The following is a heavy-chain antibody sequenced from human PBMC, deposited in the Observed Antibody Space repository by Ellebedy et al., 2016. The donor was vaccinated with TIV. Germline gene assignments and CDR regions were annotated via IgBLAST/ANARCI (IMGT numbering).Heavy chain of an antibody. Sequence: PGGSLRLSCTAPGFTFSAYGMHWVRQAPGKGLEWVAVISYDGSKKYYGGSAKGQFSISSDNSKKTLFLQMNSLRPEDTAVYHCARDGTGYSYGTFDWFDPWGQGTLVTVSS. D-gene: IGHD5-18*01. CDR3: ARDGTGYSYGTFDWFDP. V-gene: IGHV3-30*03. CDR2: ISYDGSKK. J-gene: IGHJ5*02. CDR1: GFTFSAYG.